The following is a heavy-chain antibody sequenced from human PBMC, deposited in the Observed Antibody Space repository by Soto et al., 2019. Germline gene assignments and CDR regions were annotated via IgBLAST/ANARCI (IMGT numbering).Heavy chain of an antibody. J-gene: IGHJ5*02. CDR2: ISSGSSYI. Sequence: GGSLRLSCAASGFTFSSYSMNWVRQAPGKGLEWVSSISSGSSYIYYADSVKGRFTISRDNAKNSLYLQMNSLRAEDTAVYYCARDRVVWSGYYTYTSWFDPWGQGTLVTVSS. CDR3: ARDRVVWSGYYTYTSWFDP. D-gene: IGHD3-3*01. V-gene: IGHV3-21*06. CDR1: GFTFSSYS.